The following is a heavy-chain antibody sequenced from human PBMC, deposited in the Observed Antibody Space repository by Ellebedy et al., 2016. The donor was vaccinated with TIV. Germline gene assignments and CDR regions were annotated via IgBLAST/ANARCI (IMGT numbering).Heavy chain of an antibody. V-gene: IGHV4-31*03. CDR1: GGSIRSDGYY. CDR2: IYYTGDT. CDR3: ATYYDLDAYRRSFDY. D-gene: IGHD3-22*01. J-gene: IGHJ4*02. Sequence: MPSETLSLTCTVSGGSIRSDGYYWSWVRQHPGKGLEWIGYIYYTGDTYYNPSLQSRVTISVDTSKSQFSLKLSSVTAADTAVYYCATYYDLDAYRRSFDYWGQGTLVTVSS.